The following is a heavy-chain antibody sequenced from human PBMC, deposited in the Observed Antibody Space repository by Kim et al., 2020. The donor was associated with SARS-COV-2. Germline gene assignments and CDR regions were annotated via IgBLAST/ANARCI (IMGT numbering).Heavy chain of an antibody. CDR2: IWYDGSNK. CDR1: GFTFSSYG. J-gene: IGHJ4*02. V-gene: IGHV3-33*06. Sequence: GGSLRLSCAASGFTFSSYGMHWVRQAPGKGREWVAVIWYDGSNKYYADSVKGRFTISRDNSKNTLYLQMNSLRAEDTAVYYCAKFHAGGSYASDYCGQGTLVTVSS. CDR3: AKFHAGGSYASDY. D-gene: IGHD1-26*01.